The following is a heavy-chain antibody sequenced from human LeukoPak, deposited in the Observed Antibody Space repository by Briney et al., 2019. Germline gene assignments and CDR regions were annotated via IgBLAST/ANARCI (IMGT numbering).Heavy chain of an antibody. D-gene: IGHD2-2*01. Sequence: SVKVSCKASGGTFSSYAISWVRQAPGQGLEWMGGIIPIFGTANYAQKFQGRVTITADESTSTAYTELSSLRSEDTAVYYCNIVVVPAVCVDYWGQGTLVTVSS. CDR1: GGTFSSYA. CDR3: NIVVVPAVCVDY. J-gene: IGHJ4*02. V-gene: IGHV1-69*13. CDR2: IIPIFGTA.